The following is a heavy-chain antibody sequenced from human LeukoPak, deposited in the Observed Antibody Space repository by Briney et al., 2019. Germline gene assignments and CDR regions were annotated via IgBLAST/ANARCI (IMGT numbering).Heavy chain of an antibody. J-gene: IGHJ6*02. CDR3: ARAGDHYYGSGSYYNRYYYGMDV. Sequence: GGSLRLSCPASGFPFSDYYMNWVRQAPGKGLEWVSAISSSSTYIYYADSVKGRFTISRDNAENSLYLQMNSLRAEDTSVYYCARAGDHYYGSGSYYNRYYYGMDVRGQGTTVTVSS. V-gene: IGHV3-21*06. CDR2: ISSSSTYI. D-gene: IGHD3-10*01. CDR1: GFPFSDYY.